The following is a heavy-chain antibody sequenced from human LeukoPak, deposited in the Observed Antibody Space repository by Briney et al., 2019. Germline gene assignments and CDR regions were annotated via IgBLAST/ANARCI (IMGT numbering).Heavy chain of an antibody. Sequence: GGSLRLSCAAPGFSFSIYSMNWVRQAPGKGLEWVSSISSSSSYIYYADSVKGRFTISRDNAKNSLYLQMNSLRAEDTAVYYCAREGAAGYYFDYWGQGTLVTVSS. V-gene: IGHV3-21*01. J-gene: IGHJ4*02. D-gene: IGHD6-13*01. CDR2: ISSSSSYI. CDR1: GFSFSIYS. CDR3: AREGAAGYYFDY.